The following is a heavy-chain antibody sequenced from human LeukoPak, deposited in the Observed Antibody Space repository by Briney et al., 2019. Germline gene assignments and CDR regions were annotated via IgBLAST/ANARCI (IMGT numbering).Heavy chain of an antibody. D-gene: IGHD6-13*01. CDR1: GYTFTGYY. CDR3: ARGEGSSTNNFDY. J-gene: IGHJ4*02. CDR2: INPNSGGT. Sequence: EASVKVSCKASGYTFTGYYMHWVRQAPGQGLEWMGWINPNSGGTNYAQKFQGRVTMTRDTSISTAYMELSSLRSDDTAVYYCARGEGSSTNNFDYWGQGTLVTVSS. V-gene: IGHV1-2*02.